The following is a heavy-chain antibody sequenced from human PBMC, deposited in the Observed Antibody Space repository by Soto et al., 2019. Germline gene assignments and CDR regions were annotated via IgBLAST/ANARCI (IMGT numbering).Heavy chain of an antibody. CDR2: MNPNSGNT. CDR3: ARGIKYGAYTRWFDP. CDR1: GYTFTSYD. V-gene: IGHV1-8*01. D-gene: IGHD4-17*01. Sequence: QVQLVQSGAEVKKPGASVKVSCKASGYTFTSYDINWVRQATGQGLEYLGWMNPNSGNTGYVQKFQGRVTMTRDTSTSTASMELSSLRSAGSAVYFCARGIKYGAYTRWFDPWGQGTLVTVSS. J-gene: IGHJ5*02.